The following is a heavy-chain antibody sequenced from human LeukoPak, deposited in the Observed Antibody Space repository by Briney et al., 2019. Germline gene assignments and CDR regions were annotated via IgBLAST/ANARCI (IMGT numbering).Heavy chain of an antibody. J-gene: IGHJ6*03. CDR2: ISASGGSS. CDR1: GFTYSNYG. CDR3: AKLAASSWQYYYYYMDV. D-gene: IGHD6-13*01. Sequence: GRTLRLFCGASGFTYSNYGMSWVPQAPGKGLEGVSIISASGGSSYYADSVKGRFTISRDNSKNTLYLQMNGLRAEDTAVYHCAKLAASSWQYYYYYMDVWGKGTTVTVSS. V-gene: IGHV3-23*01.